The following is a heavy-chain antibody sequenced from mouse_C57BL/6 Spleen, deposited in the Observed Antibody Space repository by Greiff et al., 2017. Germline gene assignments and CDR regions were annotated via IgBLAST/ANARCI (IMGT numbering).Heavy chain of an antibody. J-gene: IGHJ3*01. Sequence: QVQLQQSGPELVKPGASVKLSCKASGYTFTSYDITWVQQRPGQGLEWIGWIYPRDGCTEYNEKLKGNATLTVDTSSSTEYLELHSLTSEDSAVYSCARGTGAWFAYWGQGTLVTVSA. CDR1: GYTFTSYD. D-gene: IGHD4-1*01. V-gene: IGHV1-85*01. CDR3: ARGTGAWFAY. CDR2: IYPRDGCT.